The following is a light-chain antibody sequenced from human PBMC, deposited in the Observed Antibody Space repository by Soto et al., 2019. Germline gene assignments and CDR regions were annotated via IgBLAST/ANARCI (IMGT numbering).Light chain of an antibody. CDR1: ASTIGRNY. V-gene: IGLV1-47*01. CDR2: RNS. CDR3: AAWDDNLSGFYV. J-gene: IGLJ1*01. Sequence: QSVLTQSPSVSGTPGQRVTISCSGSASTIGRNYVYWYQQLPGTAPKLLIYRNSQRPSGVPDRFSGSKYGTSASLAISGLRSDDEADYYCAAWDDNLSGFYVFGDGTKVTVL.